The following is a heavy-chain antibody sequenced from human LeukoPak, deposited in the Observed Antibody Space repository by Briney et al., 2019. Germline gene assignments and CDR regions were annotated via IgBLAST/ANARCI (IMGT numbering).Heavy chain of an antibody. D-gene: IGHD5-24*01. V-gene: IGHV1-69*13. CDR2: IMPIFVTA. Sequence: GSSGKVSCKASVGTFSSYAISWVRQAPGQGLGWMGGIMPIFVTANYAQKFQGRVTITADESTSTAYMELSSLRSEDTAVYYCARGSRRGGYNLFSGAFDIWGQGTMVTVSS. J-gene: IGHJ3*02. CDR1: VGTFSSYA. CDR3: ARGSRRGGYNLFSGAFDI.